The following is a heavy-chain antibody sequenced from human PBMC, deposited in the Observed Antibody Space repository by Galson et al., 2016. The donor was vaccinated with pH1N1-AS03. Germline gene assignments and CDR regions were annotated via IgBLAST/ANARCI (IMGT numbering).Heavy chain of an antibody. Sequence: QSGAEVKKPGQSLRISCKASGYRFGTYWISWVRQLPGKGLEWMGRIDPRDSYTNYNPSFEGHVTISSDTSISTVYLQWSSLKSSDTAIYYCARHDVTAGADHWGQGTLVTASS. CDR1: GYRFGTYW. D-gene: IGHD5-18*01. J-gene: IGHJ4*02. CDR3: ARHDVTAGADH. V-gene: IGHV5-10-1*01. CDR2: IDPRDSYT.